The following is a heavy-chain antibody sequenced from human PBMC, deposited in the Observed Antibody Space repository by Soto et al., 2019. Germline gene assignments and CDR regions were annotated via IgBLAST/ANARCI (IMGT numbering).Heavy chain of an antibody. J-gene: IGHJ6*02. D-gene: IGHD2-2*02. CDR1: GFTFSSYS. CDR2: ISSSSSYI. V-gene: IGHV3-21*01. Sequence: GGSLRLSCAASGFTFSSYSMNWVRQAPGKGLVWVSSISSSSSYIYYADSVKGRFTISRDNAKNSLYLQMNSLRAEDTAVYYCARDYLYCSSTSCYRSRGYYYGMDVWGQGTTVTVSS. CDR3: ARDYLYCSSTSCYRSRGYYYGMDV.